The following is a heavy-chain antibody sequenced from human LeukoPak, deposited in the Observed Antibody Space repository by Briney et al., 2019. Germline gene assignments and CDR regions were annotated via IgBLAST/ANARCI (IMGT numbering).Heavy chain of an antibody. V-gene: IGHV1-69*01. Sequence: SVKVSCKASEGTFSSYAISWVRQAPGQGLEWMGGIIPIFGTANYAQKFQGRVTITADESTSTAYMELSSLRSEDTAVYYCARAEAAGIPAAMPLMWYYYYMDVWGKGTTVTVSS. J-gene: IGHJ6*03. CDR3: ARAEAAGIPAAMPLMWYYYYMDV. CDR2: IIPIFGTA. D-gene: IGHD2-2*01. CDR1: EGTFSSYA.